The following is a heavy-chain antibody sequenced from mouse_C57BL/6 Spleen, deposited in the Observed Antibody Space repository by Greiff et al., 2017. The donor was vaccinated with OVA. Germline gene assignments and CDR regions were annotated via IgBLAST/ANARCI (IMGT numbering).Heavy chain of an antibody. J-gene: IGHJ3*01. D-gene: IGHD2-1*01. CDR1: GYTFTDYN. CDR2: INPNNGGT. CDR3: AREGDGNYGGFAY. Sequence: EVQLQQSGPELVKPGASVKMSCKASGYTFTDYNMHWVKQSHGKSLEWIGYINPNNGGTSYNQKFKGKATLTVNKSSSTAYMELRSLTSEDSAVYYCAREGDGNYGGFAYWGQGTLVTVSA. V-gene: IGHV1-22*01.